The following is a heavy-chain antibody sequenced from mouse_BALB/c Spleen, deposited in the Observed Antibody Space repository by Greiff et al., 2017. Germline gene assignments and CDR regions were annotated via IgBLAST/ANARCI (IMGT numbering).Heavy chain of an antibody. CDR2: IRNKANGYTT. CDR3: ARDMGPYYYAMDY. CDR1: GFTFTDYY. Sequence: EVQVVESGGGLVQPGGSLRLSCATSGFTFTDYYMSWVRQPPGKALEWLGFIRNKANGYTTEYSASVKGRFTISRDNSQSILYLQMNTLRAEDSATYYCARDMGPYYYAMDYWGQGTSVTVSS. J-gene: IGHJ4*01. V-gene: IGHV7-3*02.